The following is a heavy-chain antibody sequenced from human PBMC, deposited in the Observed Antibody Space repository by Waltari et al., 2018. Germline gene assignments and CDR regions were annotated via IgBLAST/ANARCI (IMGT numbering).Heavy chain of an antibody. CDR1: GFAFSSYH. CDR3: ASVDSSALSRSGDY. V-gene: IGHV3-21*02. J-gene: IGHJ4*02. D-gene: IGHD3-22*01. Sequence: QLVESGGGLVKPGGSLRLSCAASGFAFSSYHMNWVRQAPGKGIECVSSNSMSSTSIYYADAVKGGLTVSRYNSKNAVFGQRRSLRVEDTAVYYCASVDSSALSRSGDYWGLGTLGSVDS. CDR2: NSMSSTSI.